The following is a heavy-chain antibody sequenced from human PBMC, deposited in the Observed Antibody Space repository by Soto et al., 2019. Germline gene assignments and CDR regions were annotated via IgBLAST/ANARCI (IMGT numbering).Heavy chain of an antibody. D-gene: IGHD6-13*01. J-gene: IGHJ3*02. CDR2: ISSSSRTI. Sequence: GSLKLPCAASGFNFRSYSMNWVRQGSGEGLGGVFYISSSSRTIYYADSVKGRFTISRDNAKNSLYLQMNSLRDEDTAVYYCARVRVAAAMLDAFDIWGQGTMVTVSS. CDR1: GFNFRSYS. V-gene: IGHV3-48*02. CDR3: ARVRVAAAMLDAFDI.